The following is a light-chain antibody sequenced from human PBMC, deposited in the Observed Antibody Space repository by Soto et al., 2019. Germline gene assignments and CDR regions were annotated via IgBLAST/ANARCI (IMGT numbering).Light chain of an antibody. Sequence: AIQMTQSPSSLSASIGDRVTISCRASQGIRSDLSWYQQKPGRAPKLLIYVASTLQSGVPSRFSGSGSDTDFTLTISRLQPEDFATYYCLQDFNFPLTFGGGTKVEIK. J-gene: IGKJ4*01. V-gene: IGKV1-6*01. CDR2: VAS. CDR1: QGIRSD. CDR3: LQDFNFPLT.